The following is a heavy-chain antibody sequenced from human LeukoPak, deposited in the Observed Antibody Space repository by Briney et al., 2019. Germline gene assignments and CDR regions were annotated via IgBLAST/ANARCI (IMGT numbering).Heavy chain of an antibody. CDR2: FDPEDGET. V-gene: IGHV1-24*01. D-gene: IGHD3-22*01. CDR3: ARQGYDSSGYYHFPFDS. J-gene: IGHJ4*02. CDR1: GYTLTELS. Sequence: ASVKVSCKVSGYTLTELSMHWVRQAPGKGLEWIGGFDPEDGETIYAQKFQGRVTMTEDTSTDTAHMELSSLRSDDTAVYYCARQGYDSSGYYHFPFDSWGQGTLVTVSS.